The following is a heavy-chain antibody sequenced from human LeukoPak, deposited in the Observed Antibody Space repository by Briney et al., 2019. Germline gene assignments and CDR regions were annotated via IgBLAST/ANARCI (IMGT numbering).Heavy chain of an antibody. V-gene: IGHV1-69*04. CDR1: GGTFSNYA. CDR2: IIPSLAIA. J-gene: IGHJ4*02. CDR3: ARGGVRDDFSGYYFDY. D-gene: IGHD3-22*01. Sequence: SVKVSCKASGGTFSNYAINWVRQAPGQGLEWMGRIIPSLAIANYAQKFQDRVTIIADKSTSTAYMELSSLRSEDTATYYCARGGVRDDFSGYYFDYWGQGALVTVSS.